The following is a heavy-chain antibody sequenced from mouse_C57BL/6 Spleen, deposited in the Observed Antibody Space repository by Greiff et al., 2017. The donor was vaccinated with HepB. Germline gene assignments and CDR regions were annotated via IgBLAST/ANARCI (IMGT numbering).Heavy chain of an antibody. D-gene: IGHD2-5*01. CDR1: GYTFTNYW. CDR3: ARRGSNYDYFDY. V-gene: IGHV1-63*01. J-gene: IGHJ2*01. Sequence: VQLRQSGAELVRPGTSVKMSCKASGYTFTNYWIGWAKQRPGHGLEWIGDIYPGGGYTNYNEKFKGKATLTADKSSSTDYMQFSSLTSEDSAIYYCARRGSNYDYFDYWGQGTTLTVSS. CDR2: IYPGGGYT.